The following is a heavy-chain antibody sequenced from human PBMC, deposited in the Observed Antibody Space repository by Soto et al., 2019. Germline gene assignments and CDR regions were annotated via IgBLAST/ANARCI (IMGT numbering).Heavy chain of an antibody. D-gene: IGHD6-13*01. Sequence: SETPSLPRTVSFGSLSSYYLRLSPQPPGKGLEWIGYIYYSGSTNYNPSLKSRVTISVDTSKNQFSLKLSSVTAADTAVYYCARTIAAAGYNWFDPWGQGTLATVSS. CDR3: ARTIAAAGYNWFDP. CDR2: IYYSGST. V-gene: IGHV4-59*01. J-gene: IGHJ5*02. CDR1: FGSLSSYY.